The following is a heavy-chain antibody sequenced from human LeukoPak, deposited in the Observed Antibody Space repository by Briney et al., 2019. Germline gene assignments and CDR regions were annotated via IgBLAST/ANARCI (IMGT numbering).Heavy chain of an antibody. D-gene: IGHD2-2*01. Sequence: ASVKVSCTASGYTFISYYMHWVRQAPGHGLEWMGILNPSSGSTSYAQKFQGRVTMTRDTSTSTVYMELSSLRSEDTAVYYCARRSVPAAPHFDYWGQGTLVTVSS. CDR3: ARRSVPAAPHFDY. CDR2: LNPSSGST. J-gene: IGHJ4*02. V-gene: IGHV1-46*01. CDR1: GYTFISYY.